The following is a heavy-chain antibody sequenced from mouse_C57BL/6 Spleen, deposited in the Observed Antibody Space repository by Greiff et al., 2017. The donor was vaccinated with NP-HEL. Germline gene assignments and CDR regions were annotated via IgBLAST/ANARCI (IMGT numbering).Heavy chain of an antibody. J-gene: IGHJ3*01. CDR1: GYTFTSSW. CDR2: INPSNGGP. Sequence: VQLQQSGTELVKPGASVKLSCKASGYTFTSSWMHWVKQRPGQGLEWIGNINPSNGGPNYNEKFKSKATLTVDKSSSTAYMQLSSLTSEDSAVYYCAREDGYYQAWFAYWGQGTLVTVSA. CDR3: AREDGYYQAWFAY. V-gene: IGHV1-53*01. D-gene: IGHD2-3*01.